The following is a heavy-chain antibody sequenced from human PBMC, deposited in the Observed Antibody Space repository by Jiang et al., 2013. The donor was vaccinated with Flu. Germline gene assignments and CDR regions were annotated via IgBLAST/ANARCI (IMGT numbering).Heavy chain of an antibody. J-gene: IGHJ4*02. V-gene: IGHV4-59*01. D-gene: IGHD3-16*01. Sequence: GSGLVKPSETLSLTCTVSGGSISSYYWSWIRQPPGKGLEWIGYINYSGSTNYNPSLKSRVTISIDTSKNQFSLKLSSVTAADAAVYYCARDGALAYWGQGTLVTVSS. CDR3: ARDGALAY. CDR2: INYSGST. CDR1: GGSISSYY.